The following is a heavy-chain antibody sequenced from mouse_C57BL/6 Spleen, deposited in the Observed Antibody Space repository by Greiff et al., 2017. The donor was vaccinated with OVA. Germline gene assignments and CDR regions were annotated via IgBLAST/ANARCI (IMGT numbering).Heavy chain of an antibody. J-gene: IGHJ4*01. D-gene: IGHD1-1*01. CDR2: ISSGGSYT. CDR1: GFTFSSYG. CDR3: ARGGYYYGSSQYYYAMDY. V-gene: IGHV5-6*01. Sequence: EVQLVESGGDLVKPGGSLKLSCAASGFTFSSYGMSWVRQTPDKRLEWVATISSGGSYTYYPDSVKGRFTISRDNAKNTLYLQRSSLKSEETAMYYCARGGYYYGSSQYYYAMDYWGQGTSVTVSS.